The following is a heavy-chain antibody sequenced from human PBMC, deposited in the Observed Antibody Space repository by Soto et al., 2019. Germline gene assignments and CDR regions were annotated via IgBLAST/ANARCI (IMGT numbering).Heavy chain of an antibody. CDR1: GFTFSSYA. CDR2: ISGSGGST. CDR3: AKDLAASSSWYSTAAFDI. D-gene: IGHD6-13*01. J-gene: IGHJ3*02. Sequence: EVQLLESGGGLVQPGGSLRLSCAASGFTFSSYAMNWVRQAPGKGLEWVSAISGSGGSTYYADSVKGRFTISRDNSKNTLYLQMNSLRAEDTAVYYCAKDLAASSSWYSTAAFDIWGQGTMVTVSS. V-gene: IGHV3-23*01.